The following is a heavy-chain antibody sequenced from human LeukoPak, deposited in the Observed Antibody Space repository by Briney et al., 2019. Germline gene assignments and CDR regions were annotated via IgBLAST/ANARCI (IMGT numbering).Heavy chain of an antibody. CDR3: AREPTYYYGSGSYYLDY. V-gene: IGHV3-33*01. J-gene: IGHJ4*02. Sequence: GGSLRLSCAASGFSFSSYGMHWVRQAPGKGLEWVAVIWYDGSNKYYADSVKGRFTISRDNSKNTLYLQMNSLRAEDTAVYYCAREPTYYYGSGSYYLDYWGQGPLVTVSS. CDR1: GFSFSSYG. D-gene: IGHD3-10*01. CDR2: IWYDGSNK.